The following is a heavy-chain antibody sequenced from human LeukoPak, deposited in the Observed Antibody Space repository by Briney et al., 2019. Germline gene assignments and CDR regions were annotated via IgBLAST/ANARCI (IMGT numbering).Heavy chain of an antibody. CDR2: ISGSGGST. D-gene: IGHD3-3*01. CDR3: AKGRFYDFWSGYPLLDF. CDR1: GFTFTSYA. V-gene: IGHV3-23*01. J-gene: IGHJ4*02. Sequence: GGSLRLSCAASGFTFTSYAMSWVRQAPGKGLEWVSAISGSGGSTYSSDSVKGRFTISRDNSKSTPYLQMNSLIAETTALYYCAKGRFYDFWSGYPLLDFWGQGPLVTVSS.